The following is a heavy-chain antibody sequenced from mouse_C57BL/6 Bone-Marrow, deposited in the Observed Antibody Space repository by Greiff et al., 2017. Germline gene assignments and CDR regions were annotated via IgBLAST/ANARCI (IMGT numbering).Heavy chain of an antibody. D-gene: IGHD2-3*01. CDR2: ISNGGGST. CDR1: GFTFSDYY. V-gene: IGHV5-12*01. CDR3: ARHAFDGYYAMDY. Sequence: EVNVVESGGGLVQPGGSLKLSCAASGFTFSDYYMYWVRQTPEKRLEWVAYISNGGGSTYYPDTVKGRFTISRDTAKNTLYLQMSRLKSEDTAMYYCARHAFDGYYAMDYWGQGTSVTVSS. J-gene: IGHJ4*01.